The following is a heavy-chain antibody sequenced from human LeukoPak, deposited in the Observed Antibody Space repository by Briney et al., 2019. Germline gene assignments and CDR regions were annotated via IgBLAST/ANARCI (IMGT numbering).Heavy chain of an antibody. V-gene: IGHV3-7*05. J-gene: IGHJ4*02. CDR1: GFTFSSYW. Sequence: GRSLRLSCAAPGFTFSSYWMSWVRQAPGKGLEWVANIKEDGSEKYYVDSVKGRFTISRDNAKNSLYLQMNSLRAEDTAVYYCARPVYGGSRLGYWGQGTLVTVSS. CDR3: ARPVYGGSRLGY. CDR2: IKEDGSEK. D-gene: IGHD4-23*01.